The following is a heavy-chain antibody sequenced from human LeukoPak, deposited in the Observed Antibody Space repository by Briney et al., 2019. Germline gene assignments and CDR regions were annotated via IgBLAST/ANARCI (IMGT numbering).Heavy chain of an antibody. D-gene: IGHD1-7*01. CDR1: GESFSGYY. V-gene: IGHV4-34*01. CDR3: AIGRNYGY. J-gene: IGHJ4*02. CDR2: INHSGST. Sequence: SETLSLTCAVYGESFSGYYWSWIRQPPGRGLEWIGEINHSGSTNYNPSLKSRVTISVDTSKNQFSLKLSSVTAADTAVYYCAIGRNYGYWGQGTLVTVSS.